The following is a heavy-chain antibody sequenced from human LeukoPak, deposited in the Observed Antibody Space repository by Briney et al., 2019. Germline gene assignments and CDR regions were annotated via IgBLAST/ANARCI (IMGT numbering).Heavy chain of an antibody. Sequence: SGGSPRLSCAASGFTFSSYDMHWVRQATGKGLEWVSAIGTAGDTYYPGSVKGRFTISRENAKNSLYLQMNSLRAGDTAVYYCARSNSSSWYYFDYWGQGTLVTVSS. V-gene: IGHV3-13*01. CDR3: ARSNSSSWYYFDY. CDR1: GFTFSSYD. D-gene: IGHD6-13*01. J-gene: IGHJ4*02. CDR2: IGTAGDT.